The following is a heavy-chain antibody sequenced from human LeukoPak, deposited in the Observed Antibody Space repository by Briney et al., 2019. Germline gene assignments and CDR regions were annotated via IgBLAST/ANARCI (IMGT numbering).Heavy chain of an antibody. D-gene: IGHD3-10*01. J-gene: IGHJ4*02. CDR1: GFTFSDYY. V-gene: IGHV3-11*01. CDR3: ARDRDFYGSGSYYNFDY. CDR2: ISAGGTTM. Sequence: GGSLRLSCAASGFTFSDYYMSWLRQAPGRGLEWISVISAGGTTMYFADSVRGRFTISRDNAKNSLYLDMNSLRAEDTAVYYSARDRDFYGSGSYYNFDYWGQGTLVTVSS.